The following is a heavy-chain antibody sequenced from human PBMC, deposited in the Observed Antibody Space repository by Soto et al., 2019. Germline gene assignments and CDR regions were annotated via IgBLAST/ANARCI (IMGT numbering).Heavy chain of an antibody. CDR3: AKDPDRWFSRYFDY. V-gene: IGHV3-23*01. CDR2: ISGTGCST. J-gene: IGHJ4*02. CDR1: GFTFSSYA. Sequence: PGPSLRLSCAASGFTFSSYAMSLVRQTPGKGLECVSAISGTGCSTYYADSVKGRFTISRDNSKNTLYLQMNSLRAEDTAVYYCAKDPDRWFSRYFDYWGRATLVTVSS. D-gene: IGHD3-10*01.